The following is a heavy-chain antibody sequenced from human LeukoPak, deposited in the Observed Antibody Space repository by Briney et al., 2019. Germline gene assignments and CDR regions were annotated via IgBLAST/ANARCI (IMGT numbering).Heavy chain of an antibody. V-gene: IGHV3-74*01. Sequence: PGGSLRLSCVASAFTFNNYWMHWVRQAPGKGLVWVSRIRPDGSSTTYADSVKGRFTISRDNAKNTLYLQMNSLRAEDTATYYCTTLYGGSLDYWGQGTLVTVSS. CDR1: AFTFNNYW. D-gene: IGHD5-12*01. J-gene: IGHJ4*02. CDR2: IRPDGSST. CDR3: TTLYGGSLDY.